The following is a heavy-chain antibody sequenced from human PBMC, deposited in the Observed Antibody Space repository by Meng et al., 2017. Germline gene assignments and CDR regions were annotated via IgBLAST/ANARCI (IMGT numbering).Heavy chain of an antibody. J-gene: IGHJ4*02. V-gene: IGHV4-4*02. CDR1: SGSSSSRKW. CDR3: ARDGRSWD. Sequence: SAPWLVRASETLSLSGADSSGSSSSRKWWRWVSQPPGKGLGWIGEIYHRGSTNYNPALKSRVSISVDKSKNQFSLKLSFGTAADTAVYYCARDGRSWDWGQGTLVTVSS. CDR2: IYHRGST. D-gene: IGHD7-27*01.